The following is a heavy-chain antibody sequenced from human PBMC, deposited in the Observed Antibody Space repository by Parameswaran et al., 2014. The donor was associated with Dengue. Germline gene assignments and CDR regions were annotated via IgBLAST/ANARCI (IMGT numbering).Heavy chain of an antibody. CDR3: AREGVLEHYYDSSVQYNWFDP. V-gene: IGHV4-59*01. Sequence: VRQAPGKGLEWIGYIYYSGSTNYNPSLKSRVTISVDTSKNQFSLKLSSVTAADTAVYYCAREGVLEHYYDSSVQYNWFDPWGQGTLVTVSS. D-gene: IGHD3-22*01. CDR2: IYYSGST. J-gene: IGHJ5*02.